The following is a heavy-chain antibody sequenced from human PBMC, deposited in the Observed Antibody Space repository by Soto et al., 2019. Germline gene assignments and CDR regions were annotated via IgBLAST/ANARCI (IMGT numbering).Heavy chain of an antibody. Sequence: ELQLVESGGGLVQPGRSLRLSCTSSGFTFDDHAMHWVRQAPGKGLEWVSGISWNSGSIGYADSVRGRFTISRDNAKNSLYLQMNSLRAEDTALYYCAKDSGGGVGLFDFWGQGTLVTVSS. J-gene: IGHJ4*02. V-gene: IGHV3-9*01. CDR3: AKDSGGGVGLFDF. D-gene: IGHD3-16*01. CDR2: ISWNSGSI. CDR1: GFTFDDHA.